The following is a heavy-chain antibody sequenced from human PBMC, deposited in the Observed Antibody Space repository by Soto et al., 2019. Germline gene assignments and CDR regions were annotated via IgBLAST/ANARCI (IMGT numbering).Heavy chain of an antibody. J-gene: IGHJ4*02. V-gene: IGHV1-58*02. CDR1: GFTFRRSI. Sequence: QMQLEQSGPEVKKPGTSVKVSCKTSGFTFRRSIMQWVRQAPGQRLEWLGWIDIGSGNTTHAQKFQERVTSTRDISTRTTYLELASLTSEDTAVYYCAAEGVFWGQGTQVTVSS. D-gene: IGHD3-3*01. CDR2: IDIGSGNT. CDR3: AAEGVF.